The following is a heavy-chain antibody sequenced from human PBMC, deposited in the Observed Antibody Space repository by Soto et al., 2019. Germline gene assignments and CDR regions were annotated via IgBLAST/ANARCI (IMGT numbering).Heavy chain of an antibody. D-gene: IGHD3-16*01. J-gene: IGHJ4*03. V-gene: IGHV4-61*01. Sequence: QVQLRGSGPELLKPSETLSLTCTVSGDSVSSDNYVWTWIRQPPGKGLEWIAYISYTGDTKYNPSLKIRFTISGEPSTNPFSLQLTSVTDADTVVYFCARIVVGVHADYLGYGTLFTVS. CDR3: ARIVVGVHADY. CDR2: ISYTGDT. CDR1: GDSVSSDNYV.